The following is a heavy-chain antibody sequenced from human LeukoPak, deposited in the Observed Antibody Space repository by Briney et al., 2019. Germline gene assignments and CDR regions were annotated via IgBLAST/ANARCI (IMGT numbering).Heavy chain of an antibody. CDR2: ISYSGYT. J-gene: IGHJ2*01. D-gene: IGHD6-13*01. CDR1: GGSISSYY. V-gene: IGHV4-59*08. CDR3: ARLRAAADYWYFDL. Sequence: SETLSLTCTVSGGSISSYYWSWIRQPPGQGLEWIGYISYSGYTNYNPSLKSRVTISVDTSKNQFSLKLSSVTAADTAVYYCARLRAAADYWYFDLWGRGTLVTVSS.